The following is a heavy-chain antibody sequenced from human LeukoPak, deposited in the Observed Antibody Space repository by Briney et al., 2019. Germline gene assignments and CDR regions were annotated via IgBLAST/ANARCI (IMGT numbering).Heavy chain of an antibody. CDR3: ARHLGGSPMDV. V-gene: IGHV4-31*03. CDR1: VDSLNSGYP. D-gene: IGHD1-26*01. CDR2: IYYNGRT. Sequence: SESLSLTRTVSVDSLNSGYPWSWIRQQPGKGLEWIGNIYYNGRTYYKTSLKSRIIISLDMSKKQISLQLSSVTAADTAVYYCARHLGGSPMDVWGKGTPVGVSS. J-gene: IGHJ6*03.